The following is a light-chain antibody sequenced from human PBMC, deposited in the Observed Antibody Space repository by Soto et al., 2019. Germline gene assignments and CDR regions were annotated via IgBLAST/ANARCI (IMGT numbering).Light chain of an antibody. CDR3: CSYETSSTFL. CDR2: EVS. V-gene: IGLV2-23*02. CDR1: SSDVGTYNL. J-gene: IGLJ2*01. Sequence: QSALTQPASVSGSPGQSITISCTGTSSDVGTYNLVSWYQRHPGKAPKLMIYEVSKRPSGVSNRFSGSKSGNTASLTISGLQAEDEADYYCCSYETSSTFLFGGGTKVTVL.